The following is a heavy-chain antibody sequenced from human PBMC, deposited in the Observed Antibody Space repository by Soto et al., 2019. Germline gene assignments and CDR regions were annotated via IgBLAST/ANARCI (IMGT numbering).Heavy chain of an antibody. CDR3: ARIPHAEDYDSSGYSDLDY. D-gene: IGHD3-22*01. Sequence: SEPLCHSNTVVEGTSXXXXGSRILQTTRKGLEWIGEINHSGSTNYNPSLKSRVTISVDTSKNQFSLKLSSVTAADTAVYYCARIPHAEDYDSSGYSDLDYRGQGTPVTVIS. CDR2: INHSGST. J-gene: IGHJ4*02. CDR1: EGTSXXXX. V-gene: IGHV4-34*01.